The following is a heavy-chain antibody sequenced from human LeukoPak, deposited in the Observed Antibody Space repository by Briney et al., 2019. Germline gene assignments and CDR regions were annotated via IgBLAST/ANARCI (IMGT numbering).Heavy chain of an antibody. Sequence: RSLRLSCAASGFTFSSYGMHWVRQAPGKGLEWVAVIWYDGSNKYYADSVKGRFTISRDNSKNTLYLQMNSLRAEDTAVYYCARDRVSEDNYYYYGMDVWGQGTTVTVSS. J-gene: IGHJ6*02. CDR1: GFTFSSYG. CDR3: ARDRVSEDNYYYYGMDV. CDR2: IWYDGSNK. V-gene: IGHV3-33*01. D-gene: IGHD2-21*01.